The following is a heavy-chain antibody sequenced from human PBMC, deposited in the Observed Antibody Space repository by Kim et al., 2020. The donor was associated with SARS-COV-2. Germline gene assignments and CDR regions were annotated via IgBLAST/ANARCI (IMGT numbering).Heavy chain of an antibody. CDR3: ARHGPVLRHFDWLRKNRPGDY. CDR1: GYSFTSYW. V-gene: IGHV5-51*01. D-gene: IGHD3-9*01. J-gene: IGHJ4*02. CDR2: IYPGDSDT. Sequence: GESLKISCKGSGYSFTSYWIGWVRQMPGKGLEWMGIIYPGDSDTRYSPSFQGQVTISADKSISTAYLQWSSLKASDTAMYYCARHGPVLRHFDWLRKNRPGDYWGQGTLVTVSS.